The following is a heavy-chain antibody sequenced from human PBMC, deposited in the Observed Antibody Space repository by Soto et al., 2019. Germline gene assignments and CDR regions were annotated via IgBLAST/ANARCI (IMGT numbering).Heavy chain of an antibody. V-gene: IGHV3-33*01. Sequence: QVQLVESGGGVVQPGRSLRLSCAASGFTFSSYGMHWVRQAPGKGLEWVAVIWYDGSNKYYADSVKGRFTISRDNSKNTLYLQMNSLTAEDTAVYYCARGEQWLVRPTPFDYWGQGTLVTVSS. CDR3: ARGEQWLVRPTPFDY. CDR1: GFTFSSYG. CDR2: IWYDGSNK. D-gene: IGHD6-19*01. J-gene: IGHJ4*02.